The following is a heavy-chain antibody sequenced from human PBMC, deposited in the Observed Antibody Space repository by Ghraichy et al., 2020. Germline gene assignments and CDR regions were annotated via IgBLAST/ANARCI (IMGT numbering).Heavy chain of an antibody. CDR2: IIFDGTNK. D-gene: IGHD3-16*01. V-gene: IGHV3-30*04. Sequence: GESLNISCAASRFTFSNYAMHWVRQAPGKGLEWVAVIIFDGTNKYYADSVKGRLTISRDNSKNTLYLQMDSLRAEDTAVYYCARDIGITGWASYYFDYWGQGTLVTVSS. J-gene: IGHJ4*02. CDR3: ARDIGITGWASYYFDY. CDR1: RFTFSNYA.